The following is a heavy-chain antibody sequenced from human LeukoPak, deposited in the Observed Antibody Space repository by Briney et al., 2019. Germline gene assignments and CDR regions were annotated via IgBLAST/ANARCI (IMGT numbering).Heavy chain of an antibody. CDR2: IYPGDSDT. V-gene: IGHV5-51*01. CDR3: ARLDTAMILGMDV. Sequence: GESLKISCKGSGYRFSGYWIAWVRQVPGKGLEWMGIIYPGDSDTRYSPSFEGQVTISAGTSISTAYLQWNSLQASDTAMFYCARLDTAMILGMDVWGQGTTVTVSS. J-gene: IGHJ6*02. D-gene: IGHD5-18*01. CDR1: GYRFSGYW.